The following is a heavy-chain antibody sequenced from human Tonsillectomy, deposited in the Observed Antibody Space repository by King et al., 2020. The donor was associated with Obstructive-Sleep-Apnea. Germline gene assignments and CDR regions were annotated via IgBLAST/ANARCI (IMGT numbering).Heavy chain of an antibody. J-gene: IGHJ4*02. CDR3: STAGSTGTTRGY. Sequence: VQLVESGGGLVKPGGSLRLSCAASGFTFSNAWMSWVPQAPGRGREWVGRIKSKTGGGTTDYAAPVKGRFTISRDDSENTLYLQMNSLKTEDTAVYYCSTAGSTGTTRGYWGQGTLVTVSS. D-gene: IGHD1-7*01. CDR1: GFTFSNAW. V-gene: IGHV3-15*01. CDR2: IKSKTGGGTT.